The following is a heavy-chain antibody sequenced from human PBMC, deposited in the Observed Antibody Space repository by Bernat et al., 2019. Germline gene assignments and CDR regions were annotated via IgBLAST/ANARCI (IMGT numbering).Heavy chain of an antibody. Sequence: EVQLVESGGGLVQPGGSLRLSCAAPGFTFSSYAMHWVRQAPGKGLEYVSAISSNGGSTYYANSVKGRFTISRDNSKNTLYLQMGSLRAEDMAVYYCARDDAFDIWGQGTMVTVSS. CDR1: GFTFSSYA. CDR3: ARDDAFDI. V-gene: IGHV3-64*01. CDR2: ISSNGGST. J-gene: IGHJ3*02.